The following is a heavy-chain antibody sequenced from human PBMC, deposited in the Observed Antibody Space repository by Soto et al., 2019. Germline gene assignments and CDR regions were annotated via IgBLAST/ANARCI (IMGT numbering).Heavy chain of an antibody. CDR2: TRNKANSYTT. CDR3: ARDQSGWFDY. CDR1: GFTFSDHY. V-gene: IGHV3-72*01. Sequence: EVQLVESGGGLVQPGGSLRLSCAASGFTFSDHYMDWVRQAPGKGLEWVGRTRNKANSYTTEYAASVKGRFTISRDDSKNSLYLQMNSLKTEDTAVYSCARDQSGWFDYWGQGTLVTVSS. J-gene: IGHJ4*02. D-gene: IGHD6-19*01.